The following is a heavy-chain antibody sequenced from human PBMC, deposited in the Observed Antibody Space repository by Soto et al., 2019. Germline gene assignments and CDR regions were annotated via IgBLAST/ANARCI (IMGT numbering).Heavy chain of an antibody. CDR1: GFTFSSYS. V-gene: IGHV3-48*01. CDR2: ISSSSSTI. J-gene: IGHJ6*03. CDR3: ARVSTIFGVGSGYMDV. Sequence: GGSLRLSCAASGFTFSSYSMNWVRQAPGKGLEWVSYISSSSSTIYYADSVKGRFTISRDNAKNSLYLQMNSLRAEDTAVYYCARVSTIFGVGSGYMDVWGKGTTVTVSS. D-gene: IGHD3-3*01.